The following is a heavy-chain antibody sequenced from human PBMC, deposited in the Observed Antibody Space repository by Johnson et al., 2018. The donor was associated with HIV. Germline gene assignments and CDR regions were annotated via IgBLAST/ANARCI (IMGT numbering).Heavy chain of an antibody. V-gene: IGHV3-66*01. CDR2: IYSDGST. CDR3: ARDRPYYYGSGDAFDI. Sequence: EVQLVESGGGVVQPGRSLRLSCAASGLTVSTNDINWVRQAPGKGLEWVSVIYSDGSTYYADSVQGRFTLSRDNSQNTLYLQMNSLRAEDTAVYYCARDRPYYYGSGDAFDIWGQGTMVTVSS. J-gene: IGHJ3*02. D-gene: IGHD3-10*01. CDR1: GLTVSTND.